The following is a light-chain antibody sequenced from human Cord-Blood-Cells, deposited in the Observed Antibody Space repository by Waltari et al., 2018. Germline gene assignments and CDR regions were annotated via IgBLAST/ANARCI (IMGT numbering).Light chain of an antibody. CDR3: SSYAGSNNLYV. CDR1: SSDVGGYNY. V-gene: IGLV2-8*01. J-gene: IGLJ1*01. Sequence: QSALTQPPSASGSPGQSVTISCTGTSSDVGGYNYVSCYQQHPGKAPKLMISEVSKRPSGVPDRFSGSKSGNTASLTVSGLQAEDEADYYCSSYAGSNNLYVFGTGTKVIVL. CDR2: EVS.